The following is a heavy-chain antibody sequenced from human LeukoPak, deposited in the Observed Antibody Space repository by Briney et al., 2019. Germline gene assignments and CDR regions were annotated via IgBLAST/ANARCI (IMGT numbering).Heavy chain of an antibody. CDR2: IKSKTDGGTT. CDR3: TTVLVAKGHYYFDY. CDR1: GFTFSNAW. Sequence: PGGSLRLSCAASGFTFSNAWMSWVRQAPGKGLEWVGRIKSKTDGGTTDYAAPVKGRFTISRDDSKNTLYLQMNSLKTEDTAVYYCTTVLVAKGHYYFDYWGQGTLVTVSS. V-gene: IGHV3-15*01. D-gene: IGHD2-15*01. J-gene: IGHJ4*02.